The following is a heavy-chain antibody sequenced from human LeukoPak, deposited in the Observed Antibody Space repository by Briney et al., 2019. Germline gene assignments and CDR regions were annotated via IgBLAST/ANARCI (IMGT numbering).Heavy chain of an antibody. V-gene: IGHV1-2*06. Sequence: ASAKVSCKASGYTFTGYYMHWVRQAPGQGLEWMGRINPNSGGTNYAQKFQGRVTMTRDTSISTAYMELSRLRSDDTAVYYCASGVVVVTSFDYWGQGTLVTVSS. D-gene: IGHD3-22*01. CDR3: ASGVVVVTSFDY. J-gene: IGHJ4*02. CDR1: GYTFTGYY. CDR2: INPNSGGT.